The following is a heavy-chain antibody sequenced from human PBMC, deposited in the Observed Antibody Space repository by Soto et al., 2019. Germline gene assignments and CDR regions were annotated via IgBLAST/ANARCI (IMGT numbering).Heavy chain of an antibody. J-gene: IGHJ3*02. Sequence: EVQLVESGGGLVQPGGSLRLSCAASGFTFSTYDMYWVRQGAGKGLECVSSIGVADDTYYAGSVKGRFTISRENAKNSLYLPMNSLTAGDTAVYYCARDRGYCTSTNCEQAFDIWGQGTMVTVSS. CDR2: IGVADDT. CDR1: GFTFSTYD. CDR3: ARDRGYCTSTNCEQAFDI. V-gene: IGHV3-13*04. D-gene: IGHD2-2*01.